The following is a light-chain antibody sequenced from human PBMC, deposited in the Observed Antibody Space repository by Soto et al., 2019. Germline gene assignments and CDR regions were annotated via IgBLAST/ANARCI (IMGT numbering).Light chain of an antibody. CDR3: KQRSNSIT. V-gene: IGKV3-11*01. CDR2: GAS. Sequence: ELVLTQSPATLSLSPGDSATLSCRASQSVSSYVAWYQQKPGQAPRLLIYGASSRATGIQDRFSGSGSGTDFTLTIRSLEPEDFAVYYCKQRSNSITCGQGTRLEIK. J-gene: IGKJ5*01. CDR1: QSVSSY.